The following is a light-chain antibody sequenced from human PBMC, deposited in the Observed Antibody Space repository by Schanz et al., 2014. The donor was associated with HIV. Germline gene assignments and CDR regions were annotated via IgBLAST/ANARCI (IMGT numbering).Light chain of an antibody. CDR2: ITS. V-gene: IGKV3-15*01. Sequence: EIVMTQSPATLSVSPGERATLSCRASQSVSSYLAWYQQKPGQAPRLLIHITSTRATGIPDRFSGSGSGTEFTLTISSLQSEDFAVYYCQQRSNWPTFGGGTKVEIK. CDR3: QQRSNWPT. CDR1: QSVSSY. J-gene: IGKJ4*01.